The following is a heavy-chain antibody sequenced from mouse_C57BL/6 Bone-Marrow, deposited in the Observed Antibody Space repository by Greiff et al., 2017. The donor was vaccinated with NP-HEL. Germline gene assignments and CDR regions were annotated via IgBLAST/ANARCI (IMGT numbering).Heavy chain of an antibody. CDR3: ARIPFYYYDSYYFDY. CDR1: GYTFTSYG. J-gene: IGHJ2*01. Sequence: VQLQESGAELARPGASVKLSCKASGYTFTSYGISWVKQRTGQGLEWIGEIYPRSGNTYYNEKFKGKATLTADKSSSTAYMELRSLTSEDSAVYFCARIPFYYYDSYYFDYWGQGTTLTVSS. D-gene: IGHD2-4*01. V-gene: IGHV1-81*01. CDR2: IYPRSGNT.